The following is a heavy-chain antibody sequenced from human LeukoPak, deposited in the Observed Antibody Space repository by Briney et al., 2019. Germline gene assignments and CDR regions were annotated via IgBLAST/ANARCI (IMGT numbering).Heavy chain of an antibody. CDR2: ISSSGSTI. CDR1: GFTFSDYY. Sequence: GGSLRLSCAASGFTFSDYYMSWIRQAPGKGLEWVSYISSSGSTIYYADSVKGRFTISRDNAKNSPYLQMNSLRAEDTAVYYCARDFGYCSSTSCPKFQRWGQGTLVTVSS. J-gene: IGHJ4*02. V-gene: IGHV3-11*01. D-gene: IGHD2-2*01. CDR3: ARDFGYCSSTSCPKFQR.